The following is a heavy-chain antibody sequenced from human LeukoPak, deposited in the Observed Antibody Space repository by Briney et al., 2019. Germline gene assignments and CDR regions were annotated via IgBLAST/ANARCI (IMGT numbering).Heavy chain of an antibody. CDR2: INHSGST. CDR1: GGCFSGYY. J-gene: IGHJ4*02. CDR3: ARGPYSSSWYLRSYYFDY. V-gene: IGHV4-34*01. D-gene: IGHD6-13*01. Sequence: SETLSLTCAVYGGCFSGYYWSWIRQPPGKGLEWIGEINHSGSTNYNPSLKSRVTISVDTSKNQFSLKLSSVTAADTAVYYCARGPYSSSWYLRSYYFDYWGQGTLVTVSS.